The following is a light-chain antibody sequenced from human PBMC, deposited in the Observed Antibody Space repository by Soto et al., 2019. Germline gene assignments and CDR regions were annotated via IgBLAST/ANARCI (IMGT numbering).Light chain of an antibody. CDR3: QQYNDWPRT. CDR1: QSVSSN. V-gene: IGKV3-15*01. J-gene: IGKJ1*01. CDR2: GAS. Sequence: IVMTQSPATLSVTPGERATLSCRASQSVSSNLAWYQQKPGQAPRLLIYGASTRATGSPDRFSASGSATEFTLTISSLQSEDFAVYYCQQYNDWPRTFGQGTKV.